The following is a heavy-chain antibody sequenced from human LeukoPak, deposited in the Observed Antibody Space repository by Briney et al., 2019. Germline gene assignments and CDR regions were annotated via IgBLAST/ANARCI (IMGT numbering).Heavy chain of an antibody. Sequence: NSGGSLRLSCAASGFTFSNAWMSWVRHAPGKGREWVGRIKSKTAGATTDYAATVKGRSTISRYDSKNTPYLQMNSLKTEDTAVYYCTTDLVRSDYWGQGTLVTVSS. CDR2: IKSKTAGATT. V-gene: IGHV3-15*01. CDR3: TTDLVRSDY. D-gene: IGHD2-8*01. CDR1: GFTFSNAW. J-gene: IGHJ4*02.